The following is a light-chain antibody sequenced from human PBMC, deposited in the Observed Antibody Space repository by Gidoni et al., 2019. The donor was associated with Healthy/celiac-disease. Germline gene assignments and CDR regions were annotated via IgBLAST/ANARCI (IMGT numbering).Light chain of an antibody. Sequence: DTQMTQSPSSLSASVGDRVTITCQASQDISNYLNWYQQKPGKAPKLLIYDASNLETGVPSRFSGSGSGTDFTFTISSLPPEDIATYYCQQYDNLPWTFGQGTKVEIK. CDR2: DAS. CDR1: QDISNY. V-gene: IGKV1-33*01. J-gene: IGKJ1*01. CDR3: QQYDNLPWT.